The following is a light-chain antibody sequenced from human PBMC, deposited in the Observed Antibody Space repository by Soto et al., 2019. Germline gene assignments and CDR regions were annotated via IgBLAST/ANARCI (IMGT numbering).Light chain of an antibody. CDR3: QQYVHWPPV. CDR1: QSVSGN. V-gene: IGKV3-15*01. J-gene: IGKJ3*01. Sequence: EILMTQSPSTVSVSLGERVTLSCRASQSVSGNLAWYQQKPGQAPRLLISLASSRAPGVPARFSGSGSGTEFTLTISGLQSEDFAVYYCQQYVHWPPVFGPGTKVDIK. CDR2: LAS.